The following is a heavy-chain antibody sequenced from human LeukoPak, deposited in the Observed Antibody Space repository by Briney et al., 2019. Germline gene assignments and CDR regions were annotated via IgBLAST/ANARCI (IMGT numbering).Heavy chain of an antibody. CDR3: ATDCGYSYGTFES. CDR2: VNGDGGST. V-gene: IGHV3-43*02. CDR1: GFSFDGYA. J-gene: IGHJ4*02. Sequence: GGSLRLSCAASGFSFDGYAMRWVRQAPGKGLEWVGLVNGDGGSTDYTDSVKGRFTISRDNSKNSLYLQMNSLRTEDTAVYYCATDCGYSYGTFESGGQGDLVTVSS. D-gene: IGHD5-18*01.